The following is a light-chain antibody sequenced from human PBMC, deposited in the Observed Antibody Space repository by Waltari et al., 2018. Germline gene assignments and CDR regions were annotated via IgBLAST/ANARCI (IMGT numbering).Light chain of an antibody. Sequence: QSALTQPASVSGSPGQSITISCPGTSSDVGASNYFSWYQQHPGKAPKFLIYEVSNRPSGVSNRFSGSKSGNTASLTISGLQAEDEADYYCSSYTTSSIPGVFGTGTKVTVL. CDR2: EVS. V-gene: IGLV2-14*01. J-gene: IGLJ1*01. CDR1: SSDVGASNY. CDR3: SSYTTSSIPGV.